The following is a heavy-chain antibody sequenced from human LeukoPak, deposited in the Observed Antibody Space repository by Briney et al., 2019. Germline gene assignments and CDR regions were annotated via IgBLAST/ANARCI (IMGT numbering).Heavy chain of an antibody. J-gene: IGHJ4*02. CDR1: GFTFSSYG. V-gene: IGHV3-30*18. CDR2: ISYDGSNK. D-gene: IGHD1-26*01. CDR3: AKSGGGSYYGGSFYYFDY. Sequence: GGSLRLSCAASGFTFSSYGMHWVRQAPGKGLEWVAVISYDGSNKYYADSVKGRFTISRDNSKNTLYLQMNSLRAEGTAVYYCAKSGGGSYYGGSFYYFDYWGQGTLVTVSS.